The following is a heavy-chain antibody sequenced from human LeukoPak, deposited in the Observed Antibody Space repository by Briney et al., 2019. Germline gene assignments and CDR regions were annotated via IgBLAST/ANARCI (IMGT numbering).Heavy chain of an antibody. J-gene: IGHJ1*01. CDR2: MKEDGSDE. CDR1: EFSFDSST. D-gene: IGHD3-16*01. CDR3: VVGGAGGGYFPN. V-gene: IGHV3-7*01. Sequence: GGSLRLSCVVSEFSFDSSTMSWVRQAAGKGLEWVAKMKEDGSDEKYVDPVKGRFTISRDNAKNSLYLQMNSLRPEDTAVYFCVVGGAGGGYFPNWGQGSLVIVSS.